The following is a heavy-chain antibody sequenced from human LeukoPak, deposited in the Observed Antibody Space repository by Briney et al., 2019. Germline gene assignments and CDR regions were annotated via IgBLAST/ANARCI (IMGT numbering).Heavy chain of an antibody. D-gene: IGHD5-12*01. J-gene: IGHJ6*02. CDR3: ARDRFYGGYSGYPGAYGMDV. CDR1: GFTFSSYS. V-gene: IGHV3-21*01. CDR2: ISSSSSYI. Sequence: PGGSLRLSCAASGFTFSSYSMNWVRQAPGKGLEWVSSISSSSSYIYYADSVKGRFTISRDNAKNSLYLQMNSLRAEDTAVYYCARDRFYGGYSGYPGAYGMDVWGQGTTVTVSS.